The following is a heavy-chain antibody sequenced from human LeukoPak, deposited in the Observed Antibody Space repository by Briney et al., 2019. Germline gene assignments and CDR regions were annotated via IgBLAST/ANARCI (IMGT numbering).Heavy chain of an antibody. V-gene: IGHV4-4*09. CDR2: GST. CDR3: VRGLKLGVSSGVYFDY. Sequence: GSTNYNPSLKSRVTISVDTSKNQFSLELSSVTAADTAVYYCVRGLKLGVSSGVYFDYWGQGTLVTVSS. D-gene: IGHD2-8*01. J-gene: IGHJ4*02.